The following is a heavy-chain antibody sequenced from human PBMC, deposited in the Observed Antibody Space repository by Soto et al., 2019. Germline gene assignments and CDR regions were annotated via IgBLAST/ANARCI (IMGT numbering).Heavy chain of an antibody. CDR3: ARDRDYAYVD. Sequence: EVQLVESGGGLVQRGGSLRLSCAASGFTFSDFSMNWVRQAPGKGLEWVSYIKGGSDISYADSVKGRFTISRDNAKKSLYLEMNSLRDEDTAIYYCARDRDYAYVDWGQGTLVTVSS. J-gene: IGHJ4*02. V-gene: IGHV3-48*02. CDR1: GFTFSDFS. D-gene: IGHD3-16*01. CDR2: IKGGSDI.